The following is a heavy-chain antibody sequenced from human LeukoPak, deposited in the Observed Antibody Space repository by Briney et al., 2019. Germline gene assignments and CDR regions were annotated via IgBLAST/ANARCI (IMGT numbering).Heavy chain of an antibody. J-gene: IGHJ6*02. CDR1: GFTVSSNY. D-gene: IGHD2-15*01. Sequence: GGSLRLSCAASGFTVSSNYMSWVRQAPGKGLEWVSVIYSGGSTYYADSVKGRFTISRDNSKNTLYLQMNSLRAEDTAVYYCAKTIGYCSGGSCYAPFDYYGMDVWGQGTTVTVSS. CDR3: AKTIGYCSGGSCYAPFDYYGMDV. V-gene: IGHV3-53*01. CDR2: IYSGGST.